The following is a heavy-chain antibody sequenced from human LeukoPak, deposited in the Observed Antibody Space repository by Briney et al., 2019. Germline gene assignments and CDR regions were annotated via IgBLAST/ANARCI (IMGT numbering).Heavy chain of an antibody. Sequence: ASVKVSCKASGYTFTGYYMHWVRQAPGQGLEWMGWINPNSGGTNYAQKFQGRVTMTRDTSISTAYMELSRLRSDDTAVYYCAREFYYDSSGYYLAYFDYWGQGTLVTVSS. D-gene: IGHD3-22*01. V-gene: IGHV1-2*02. CDR1: GYTFTGYY. CDR3: AREFYYDSSGYYLAYFDY. J-gene: IGHJ4*02. CDR2: INPNSGGT.